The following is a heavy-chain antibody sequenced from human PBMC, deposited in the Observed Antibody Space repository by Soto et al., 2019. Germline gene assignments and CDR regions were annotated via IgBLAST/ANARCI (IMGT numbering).Heavy chain of an antibody. V-gene: IGHV3-7*03. CDR3: AITTSTVSYWFDP. J-gene: IGHJ5*02. CDR1: GFSFSSYW. CDR2: IKEDGGEQ. D-gene: IGHD4-4*01. Sequence: GGSLRLSCAASGFSFSSYWMSWVRQAPGKGPEWVANIKEDGGEQHYVDSVKGRFTISRDNTENSLFLQMNNLRAEDSAIYYCAITTSTVSYWFDPWGPGTQVTVSS.